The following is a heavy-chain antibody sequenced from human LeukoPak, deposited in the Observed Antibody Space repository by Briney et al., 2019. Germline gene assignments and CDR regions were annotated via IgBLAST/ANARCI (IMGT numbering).Heavy chain of an antibody. CDR2: IYYGGST. D-gene: IGHD3-3*02. CDR3: ARDKLDAGLDVFDI. J-gene: IGHJ3*02. V-gene: IGHV4-31*03. Sequence: SETLSLTCTVSGGSIDSGGYYWSWIRQHPGQGLELIRYIYYGGSTYYNPSLKSRLTISVDTSKNLLSLKLSSVTAADTAVYYCARDKLDAGLDVFDIWGQGTMVTVSS. CDR1: GGSIDSGGYY.